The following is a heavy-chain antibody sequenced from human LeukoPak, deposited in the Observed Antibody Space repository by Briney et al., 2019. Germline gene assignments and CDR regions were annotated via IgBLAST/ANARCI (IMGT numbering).Heavy chain of an antibody. CDR1: GDSISSDNFS. J-gene: IGHJ5*02. Sequence: SKTLSLTCAVSGDSISSDNFSWNWIRHPPGRKMEWIGYVFYRGNTYSNPPLRGRVTITRDLSKNQFSLRLTSVTAADTAVYYCARSQFGSGFDPWGQGTLVTVSS. CDR3: ARSQFGSGFDP. V-gene: IGHV4-30-4*07. D-gene: IGHD3-10*01. CDR2: VFYRGNT.